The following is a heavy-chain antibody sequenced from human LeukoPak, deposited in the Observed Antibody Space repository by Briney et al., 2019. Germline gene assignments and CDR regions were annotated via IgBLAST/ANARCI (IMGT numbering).Heavy chain of an antibody. CDR2: IRYDGSNK. D-gene: IGHD4-11*01. Sequence: GGSLRLSCAASGFTFSSYGMHWVRQAPGKGLEWVAFIRYDGSNKYYAGSVKGRFTISRDNSKNTLYLQMNSLRAEDTAVYYCAKGRNYSPGSPYYYYYMDVWGKGTTVTVSS. J-gene: IGHJ6*03. CDR3: AKGRNYSPGSPYYYYYMDV. CDR1: GFTFSSYG. V-gene: IGHV3-30*02.